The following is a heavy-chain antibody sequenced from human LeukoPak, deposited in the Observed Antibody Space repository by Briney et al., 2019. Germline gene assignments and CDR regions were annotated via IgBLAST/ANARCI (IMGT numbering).Heavy chain of an antibody. CDR1: GYTFTSYG. V-gene: IGHV1-18*01. Sequence: ASAKVSCKASGYTFTSYGISWVRQAPGQGLEWMGWISAYNGNTNYAQKLQGRVTMTTDTSTSTAYMELRSLRSDDTAVYYCARYIVVVPAATALRKGGTYYYYYMDVWGKGTTVTVSS. J-gene: IGHJ6*03. D-gene: IGHD2-2*01. CDR3: ARYIVVVPAATALRKGGTYYYYYMDV. CDR2: ISAYNGNT.